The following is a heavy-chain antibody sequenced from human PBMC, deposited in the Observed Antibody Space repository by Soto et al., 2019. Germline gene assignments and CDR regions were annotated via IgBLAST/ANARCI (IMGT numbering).Heavy chain of an antibody. CDR3: ASPMVRGATYYGMDV. J-gene: IGHJ6*02. D-gene: IGHD3-10*01. CDR2: IIPIFGTA. V-gene: IGHV1-69*13. CDR1: GGTFSSYA. Sequence: SLKLYCKASGGTFSSYAISWVRQAPGQGLEWMGGIIPIFGTANYAQKFQGRVTITADESTSTAYMELSSLRSEDTAVYYCASPMVRGATYYGMDVWGQGTTVTVSS.